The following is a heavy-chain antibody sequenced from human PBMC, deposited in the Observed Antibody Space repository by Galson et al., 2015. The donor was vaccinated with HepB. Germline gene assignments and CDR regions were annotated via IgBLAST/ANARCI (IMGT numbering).Heavy chain of an antibody. J-gene: IGHJ4*02. V-gene: IGHV1-24*01. CDR2: FDPEDGET. D-gene: IGHD1-26*01. CDR3: ATIVGATGTFGY. Sequence: SVKVSCKVSGYTLTELSMHWVRQAPGKGLEWMGGFDPEDGETIYAQKFQGRVTMTEDTSTDTAYMELSSLRSEDTAVYYCATIVGATGTFGYWGQGTLVTVSS. CDR1: GYTLTELS.